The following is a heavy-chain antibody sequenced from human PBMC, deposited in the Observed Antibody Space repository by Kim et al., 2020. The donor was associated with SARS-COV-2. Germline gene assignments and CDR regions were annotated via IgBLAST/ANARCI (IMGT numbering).Heavy chain of an antibody. CDR3: AREGSSSSNYYYYGMDV. Sequence: SVKVSCKASGGTFSSYAISWVRQAPGQGLEWMGGIIPIFGTANYAQKFQGRVTITADESTSTAYMELSSLRSEDTAVYYCAREGSSSSNYYYYGMDVWGQGTTVTVSS. CDR1: GGTFSSYA. CDR2: IIPIFGTA. J-gene: IGHJ6*02. V-gene: IGHV1-69*13. D-gene: IGHD6-6*01.